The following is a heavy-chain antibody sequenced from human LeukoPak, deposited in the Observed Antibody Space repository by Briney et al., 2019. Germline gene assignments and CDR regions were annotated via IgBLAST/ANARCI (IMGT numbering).Heavy chain of an antibody. CDR1: GYTFSSYG. CDR3: ARGHSAIFGVVTNDY. J-gene: IGHJ4*02. D-gene: IGHD3-3*01. V-gene: IGHV1-18*01. CDR2: ISAHNGNT. Sequence: ASVKVSCKASGYTFSSYGITWVRQAPGQGLEWMGWISAHNGNTNYAQNLQGRVTMTTDTSTSTAYMELRSLRSDDTAVYYCARGHSAIFGVVTNDYWGQGTLVTVSS.